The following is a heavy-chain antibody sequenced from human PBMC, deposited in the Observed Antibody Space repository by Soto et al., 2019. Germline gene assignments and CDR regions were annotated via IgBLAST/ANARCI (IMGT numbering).Heavy chain of an antibody. D-gene: IGHD3-16*02. Sequence: QVQLVQSGAEVKMPGASVKVSCKASGYIFAGYYMAWVRQAPGQGLEWMGWINPNGGATDYPPQFQDRVNMTRDMSITTAYMDLTRLTSDDTAVYYCARVWYYEYVWGSYGLAHWGQGTLITVSS. CDR2: INPNGGAT. CDR3: ARVWYYEYVWGSYGLAH. V-gene: IGHV1-2*02. CDR1: GYIFAGYY. J-gene: IGHJ4*02.